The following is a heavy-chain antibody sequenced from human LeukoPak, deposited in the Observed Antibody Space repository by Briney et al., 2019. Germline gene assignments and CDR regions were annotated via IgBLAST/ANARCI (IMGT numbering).Heavy chain of an antibody. J-gene: IGHJ4*01. CDR2: ISGSGGST. CDR3: AKDAITYYYDSSGYYYDY. CDR1: GFTFSSYW. V-gene: IGHV3-23*01. Sequence: QPGGSLRLSCAASGFTFSSYWMHWVRQAPGKGLEWVSAISGSGGSTYYADSVKGRFTISRDNSKNTLYLQMNSLRAEDTAVYYCAKDAITYYYDSSGYYYDYWGQGTLVTVSS. D-gene: IGHD3-22*01.